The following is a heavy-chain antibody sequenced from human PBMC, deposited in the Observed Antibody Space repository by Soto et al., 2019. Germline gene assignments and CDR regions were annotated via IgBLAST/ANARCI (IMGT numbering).Heavy chain of an antibody. CDR2: ISSSSSYI. CDR3: ARDPAIVKTRDYDFWSLSGYYMDV. D-gene: IGHD3-3*01. V-gene: IGHV3-21*01. Sequence: GGSLRLSCAASGFTFSSYSMNWVRQAPGKGLEWVSSISSSSSYIYYADSVKGRFTISRDNAKNSLYLQMNSLRAEDTAVYYCARDPAIVKTRDYDFWSLSGYYMDVWGKGTTVTVSS. J-gene: IGHJ6*03. CDR1: GFTFSSYS.